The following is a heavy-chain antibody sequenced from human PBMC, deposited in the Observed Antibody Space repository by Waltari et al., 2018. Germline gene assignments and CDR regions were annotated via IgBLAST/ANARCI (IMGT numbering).Heavy chain of an antibody. D-gene: IGHD3-9*01. CDR2: IYYSGNT. Sequence: QLQESGPGLMKTSETPSLTCTVSGDSISSSHYYWGWIRQPPGKGLEWIGSIYYSGNTYYNPSLKSRATVAVDTSKNQFSLNLISVTAADTAVYFCARDFTVRYFDWLSQGDLYYFDNWGQGTLVTVSP. CDR3: ARDFTVRYFDWLSQGDLYYFDN. J-gene: IGHJ4*02. CDR1: GDSISSSHYY. V-gene: IGHV4-39*07.